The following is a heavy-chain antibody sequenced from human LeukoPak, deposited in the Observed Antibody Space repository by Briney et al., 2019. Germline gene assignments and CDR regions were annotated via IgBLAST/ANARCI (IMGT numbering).Heavy chain of an antibody. V-gene: IGHV4-34*01. CDR3: ARLISVLLWFGESVYYFDY. Sequence: PSETLSLTCAVYGGSFSGYYWSWIRQPPGKGLEWIGEINHSGSTNYNPSLKSRVTISVDTSKNQFSLKLSSVTAADTAVYYCARLISVLLWFGESVYYFDYWGQGTLVTVSS. CDR2: INHSGST. D-gene: IGHD3-10*01. J-gene: IGHJ4*02. CDR1: GGSFSGYY.